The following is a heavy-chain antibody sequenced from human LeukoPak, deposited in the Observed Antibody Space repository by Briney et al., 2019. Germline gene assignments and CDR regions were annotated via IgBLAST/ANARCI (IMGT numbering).Heavy chain of an antibody. CDR3: AGAVAGRISFFQH. CDR2: IIPILGIA. CDR1: GGTFSSYT. J-gene: IGHJ1*01. V-gene: IGHV1-69*02. D-gene: IGHD6-19*01. Sequence: SSVKLCCKASGGTFSSYTISWVRQAPGQGLEWMGRIIPILGIANYAQKFQGRVTITADKSTSTAYMELSSLRSEDTAVYYCAGAVAGRISFFQHWGQGTLVTVSS.